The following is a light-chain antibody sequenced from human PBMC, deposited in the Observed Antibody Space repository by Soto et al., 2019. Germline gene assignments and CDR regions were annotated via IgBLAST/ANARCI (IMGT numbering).Light chain of an antibody. CDR1: ITDIGAYNY. J-gene: IGLJ1*01. CDR2: GVS. V-gene: IGLV2-14*01. CDR3: SSYTSSITPDV. Sequence: QSALTQPASVSGSPGQSITISCTGTITDIGAYNYVSWYQQHPGKAPKLLIYGVSSRPSGVSNRFSGSKSGNAAYLTISGLQADDEAEYYCSSYTSSITPDVFGTGTKATVL.